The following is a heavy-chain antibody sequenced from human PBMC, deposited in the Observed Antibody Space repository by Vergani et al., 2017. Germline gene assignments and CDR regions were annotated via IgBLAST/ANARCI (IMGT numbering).Heavy chain of an antibody. V-gene: IGHV4-38-2*01. D-gene: IGHD3-9*01. CDR1: GFSIDNGYY. Sequence: QVQLQESGPGLVKPSETLSLTCAVSGFSIDNGYYWDWIRQPPGKGLEWIGSIYRTGRTHFNPSLKSRVTISVDTSNNHFSLRLNSLTAADTAVYYCARRSGIVYDIFSGTPYFFDFWGQGTLVTVSS. J-gene: IGHJ4*02. CDR3: ARRSGIVYDIFSGTPYFFDF. CDR2: IYRTGRT.